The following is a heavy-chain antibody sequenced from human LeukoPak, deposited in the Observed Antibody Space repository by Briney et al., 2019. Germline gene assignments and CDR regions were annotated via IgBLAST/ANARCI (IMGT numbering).Heavy chain of an antibody. CDR3: ARDFGSGSFDY. J-gene: IGHJ4*02. Sequence: SETLSLTCTVSGGSISSYYWSWIRQPPGKGLEWIGYIYYSGSTNYNPSLKSRVTISVDTSKNQFSLKLSSVTAADTAVYYCARDFGSGSFDYWGQGTLVTVSS. V-gene: IGHV4-59*01. D-gene: IGHD3-22*01. CDR2: IYYSGST. CDR1: GGSISSYY.